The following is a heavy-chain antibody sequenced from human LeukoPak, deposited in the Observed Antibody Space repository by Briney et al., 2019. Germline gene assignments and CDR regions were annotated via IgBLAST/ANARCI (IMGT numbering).Heavy chain of an antibody. CDR2: INPNSGGT. V-gene: IGHV1-2*02. Sequence: EASVTVSCKASGYIFTNYYMHWVRQAPGQGLEWMGWINPNSGGTNYAQKFQGRVTMTRDTSISTAYMELSRLRSDDTAVYYCARDLEYYDFWSGYYPIDYWGQGTLVTVSS. D-gene: IGHD3-3*01. J-gene: IGHJ4*02. CDR1: GYIFTNYY. CDR3: ARDLEYYDFWSGYYPIDY.